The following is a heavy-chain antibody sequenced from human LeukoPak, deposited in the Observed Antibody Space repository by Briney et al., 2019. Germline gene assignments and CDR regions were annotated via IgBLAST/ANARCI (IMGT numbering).Heavy chain of an antibody. CDR3: ARGLRTGRMWDY. Sequence: SETLSLTCAVYGGSFSGYYWSWIRQPPGKGLEWIGEINHSGSTNYNPPLKSRVTISVDTSKNQFSLKLSSVTAADTAVYYCARGLRTGRMWDYWGQGTLVTVSS. CDR1: GGSFSGYY. D-gene: IGHD1-14*01. CDR2: INHSGST. J-gene: IGHJ4*02. V-gene: IGHV4-34*01.